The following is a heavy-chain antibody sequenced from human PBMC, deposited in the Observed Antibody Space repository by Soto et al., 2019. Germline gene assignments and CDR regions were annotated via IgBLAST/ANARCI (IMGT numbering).Heavy chain of an antibody. D-gene: IGHD4-17*01. CDR3: ARDGPHSYGDYVNWFDP. CDR2: ISSSSSTI. V-gene: IGHV3-48*02. J-gene: IGHJ5*02. CDR1: GFTFSSYS. Sequence: GGSLRLSCAASGFTFSSYSMNWVRQAPGKGLEWVSYISSSSSTIYYADSVKGRFTISRDNAKNSLYLQMNSLRDEDTAVYYCARDGPHSYGDYVNWFDPWGQGTLVTVSS.